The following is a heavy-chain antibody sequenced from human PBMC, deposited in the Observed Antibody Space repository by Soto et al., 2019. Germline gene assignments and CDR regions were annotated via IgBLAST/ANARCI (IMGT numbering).Heavy chain of an antibody. D-gene: IGHD3-9*01. CDR3: ASWDYDVLTGYSYDD. CDR2: SIPMIGRT. J-gene: IGHJ4*02. V-gene: IGHV1-69*01. Sequence: QVQLVQSGAEVKKPGSSVKVSCKASGGTFNNYGMGWVRQAPGQGLEWMGGSIPMIGRTNYAQKFQGSLTLTAAASRSTAYMELRSLRSDDTAVYYCASWDYDVLTGYSYDDWGQGTLVTVSS. CDR1: GGTFNNYG.